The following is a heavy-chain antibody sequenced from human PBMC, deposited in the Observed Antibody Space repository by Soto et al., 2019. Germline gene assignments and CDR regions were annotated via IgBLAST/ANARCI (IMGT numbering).Heavy chain of an antibody. CDR2: IYSGGST. V-gene: IGHV3-66*01. Sequence: QTGGSLRLSCAASGFTVSSNYMSWVRQAPGKGLEWVSVIYSGGSTYYADSVKGRFTISRDNSKNTLYLQMNSLRAEDTAVYYCAVKYYDFKKPNNWFDPWGQGTLVTVSS. CDR1: GFTVSSNY. D-gene: IGHD3-3*01. CDR3: AVKYYDFKKPNNWFDP. J-gene: IGHJ5*02.